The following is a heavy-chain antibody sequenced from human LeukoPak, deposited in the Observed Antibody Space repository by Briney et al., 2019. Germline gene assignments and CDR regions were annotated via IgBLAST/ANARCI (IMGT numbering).Heavy chain of an antibody. J-gene: IGHJ4*02. Sequence: ASVKVSCKASGYTFTGYYMHWVRQAPGQGLEWMGWINPNSGGTNYAQKSQGRVTMTRDTSISTAYMELSRLRSDDTAVYYCASQVYDSSGYGLFDYWGQGTLVTVSS. V-gene: IGHV1-2*02. CDR2: INPNSGGT. CDR3: ASQVYDSSGYGLFDY. CDR1: GYTFTGYY. D-gene: IGHD3-22*01.